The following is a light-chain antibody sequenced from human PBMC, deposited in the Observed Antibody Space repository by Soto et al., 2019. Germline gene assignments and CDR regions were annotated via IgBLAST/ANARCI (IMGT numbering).Light chain of an antibody. CDR3: GTWDSSLSASV. V-gene: IGLV1-51*02. Sequence: QSVLTQPPSVSAAPGQKVTISCSGSSSNIGNNYVSWYQQLPGTAPKLLIYENNKRPSGIPDRFSGSKSGTSATLGITGLQTGDEADYYCGTWDSSLSASVFGVGTKLTVL. J-gene: IGLJ2*01. CDR2: ENN. CDR1: SSNIGNNY.